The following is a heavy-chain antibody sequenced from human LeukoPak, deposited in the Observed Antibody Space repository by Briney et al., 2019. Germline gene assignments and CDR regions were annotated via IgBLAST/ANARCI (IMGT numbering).Heavy chain of an antibody. CDR1: GGSFSGYY. V-gene: IGHV4-34*01. CDR2: INHSGST. CDR3: ARHVVSGYSGYGRGYYFDY. Sequence: PSETLSLTCAVYGGSFSGYYWSWIRHPPGKGLEWIGEINHSGSTNYNPSLKSRVTISVDTSKNQFSLKLSSVTAADTAVYYCARHVVSGYSGYGRGYYFDYWGQGTLVTVSS. D-gene: IGHD5-12*01. J-gene: IGHJ4*02.